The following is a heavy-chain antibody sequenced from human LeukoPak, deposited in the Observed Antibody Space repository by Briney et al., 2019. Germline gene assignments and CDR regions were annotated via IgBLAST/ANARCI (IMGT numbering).Heavy chain of an antibody. CDR1: GFTFSSYA. CDR3: AKGAIVATIRGYYFDY. CDR2: ISGSGGST. Sequence: GGSLRLSCAASGFTFSSYAMSWVRQAPGKGLEWVSAISGSGGSTYYADSVKGRFTISRDNSKNTLYLQMNSLRAEDTAVYYCAKGAIVATIRGYYFDYWGQGTLVTVPS. J-gene: IGHJ4*02. V-gene: IGHV3-23*01. D-gene: IGHD5-12*01.